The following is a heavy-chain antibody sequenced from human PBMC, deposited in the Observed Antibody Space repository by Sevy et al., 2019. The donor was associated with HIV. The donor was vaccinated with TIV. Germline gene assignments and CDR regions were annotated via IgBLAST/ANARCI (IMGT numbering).Heavy chain of an antibody. CDR3: ARVPTYGSVTYFLDY. V-gene: IGHV3-72*01. Sequence: LSLTCAASGFTFSDHYMDWVRQAPGKGLEWVGRIRNKANSDTTEYAASVKGRFTISRDDSKNSLYLQLNSLKTEDTAVYYCARVPTYGSVTYFLDYWGQGSLVTVSS. J-gene: IGHJ4*02. D-gene: IGHD3-10*01. CDR1: GFTFSDHY. CDR2: IRNKANSDTT.